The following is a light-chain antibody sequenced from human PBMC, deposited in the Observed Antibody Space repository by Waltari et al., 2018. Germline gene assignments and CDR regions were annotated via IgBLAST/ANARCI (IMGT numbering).Light chain of an antibody. J-gene: IGKJ1*01. CDR2: GAS. Sequence: EIVLTQSPGTLSLSPGERATLSCRASQSVDSNYLAWHQQKPAQAPRLLIYGASNRPTGIPDRFIGSGSGTDFTLTIDSLEPEDFAVYYCQQYGTAPWTFGQGTKMEIK. CDR1: QSVDSNY. V-gene: IGKV3-20*01. CDR3: QQYGTAPWT.